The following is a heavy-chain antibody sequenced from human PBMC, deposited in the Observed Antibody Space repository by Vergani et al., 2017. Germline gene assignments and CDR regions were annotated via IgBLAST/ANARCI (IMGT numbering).Heavy chain of an antibody. CDR3: AGEAHYCTNGVCYRQPDY. CDR2: ISGSGGST. CDR1: GFTFSSYA. V-gene: IGHV3-23*01. J-gene: IGHJ4*02. D-gene: IGHD2-8*01. Sequence: EVQLLESGGGLVQPGGSLRLSCAASGFTFSSYAMSWVRQAPGKGLEWVSAISGSGGSTYYADSGKGRFTISRDNSKNTLYLQMNSLRAEDTAVYYCAGEAHYCTNGVCYRQPDYWGQGTLVTVSS.